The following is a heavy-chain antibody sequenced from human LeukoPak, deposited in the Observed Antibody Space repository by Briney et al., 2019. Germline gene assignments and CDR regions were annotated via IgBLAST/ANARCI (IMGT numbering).Heavy chain of an antibody. Sequence: GESLKISCKGSGYSFTSYWIGWVRQMPGKGLEWMGIIYPGDSDTRYSSSFQGQVTISADKSISTAYLQWSSLKASDTVMYYCARSKIVVVPAATFDYWGQGTLVSVSS. D-gene: IGHD2-2*01. CDR2: IYPGDSDT. J-gene: IGHJ4*02. CDR3: ARSKIVVVPAATFDY. CDR1: GYSFTSYW. V-gene: IGHV5-51*01.